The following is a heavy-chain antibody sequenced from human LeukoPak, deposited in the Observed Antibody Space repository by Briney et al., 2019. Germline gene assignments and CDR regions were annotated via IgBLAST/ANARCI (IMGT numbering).Heavy chain of an antibody. D-gene: IGHD3-3*01. CDR2: IYYSGST. CDR1: GGSISSYY. V-gene: IGHV4-59*01. J-gene: IGHJ5*02. Sequence: SETLSLTCTVSGGSISSYYWSWIRQPPGKGLEWIGNIYYSGSTNYNPSLKSRVTISVDTSKNQFSLKLSSVTAADTAVYYCARVGEGDYDFWSGYPNWFDPWGQGTLVTVSS. CDR3: ARVGEGDYDFWSGYPNWFDP.